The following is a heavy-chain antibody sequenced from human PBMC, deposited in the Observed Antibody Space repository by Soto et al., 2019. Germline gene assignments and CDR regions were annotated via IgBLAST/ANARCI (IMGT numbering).Heavy chain of an antibody. CDR1: GASISSYY. Sequence: PSETLSLTCTVSGASISSYYWTWIRQPPGKGLEWIANVYHRGSSNHNASLKSRVSTSVDTSKNQFSLKLSSVTAADTAVYFCAREDDGGDRDYYGLDVWGQGTTVTVSS. V-gene: IGHV4-59*12. CDR2: VYHRGSS. CDR3: AREDDGGDRDYYGLDV. D-gene: IGHD2-21*02. J-gene: IGHJ6*02.